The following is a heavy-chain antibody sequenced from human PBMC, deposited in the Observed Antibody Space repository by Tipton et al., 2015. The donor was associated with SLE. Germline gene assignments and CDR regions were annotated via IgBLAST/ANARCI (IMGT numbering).Heavy chain of an antibody. CDR2: ISYDGSNK. CDR3: ARPLLYYFDY. Sequence: SLRLSCAASGFIFSSSAMHWVRQAPGKGLEWVAVISYDGSNKYYADSLKGRFTISRDNSKNTLYLQMNSLRAEDTAVYYCARPLLYYFDYWGQGTLVTVSS. V-gene: IGHV3-30*04. CDR1: GFIFSSSA. J-gene: IGHJ4*02.